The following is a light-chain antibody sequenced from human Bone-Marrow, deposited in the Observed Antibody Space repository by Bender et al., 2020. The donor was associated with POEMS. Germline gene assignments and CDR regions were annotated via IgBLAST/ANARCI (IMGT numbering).Light chain of an antibody. CDR1: ISDIGGYNY. CDR2: DVS. Sequence: QSALTQPASVSGSPGQSITISCTGSISDIGGYNYVSWYQQHAGVGPQVIIYDVSNRPSGVPDRFSGSRSGTSASLAISGLQSEDEADYYCAVWDDSLNGWVFGGGTKLTVL. CDR3: AVWDDSLNGWV. J-gene: IGLJ3*02. V-gene: IGLV2-14*03.